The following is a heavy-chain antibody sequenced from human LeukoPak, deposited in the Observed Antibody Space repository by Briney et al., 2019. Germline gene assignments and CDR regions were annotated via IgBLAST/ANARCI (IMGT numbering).Heavy chain of an antibody. CDR3: ARRYWHDY. CDR2: ISGSGGTI. V-gene: IGHV3-11*01. J-gene: IGHJ4*02. D-gene: IGHD2-15*01. Sequence: GGPLRLSCAASGFTFSDYHMSWIRQAPGKGLEWISHISGSGGTIYHADSVKGRFTISRDNAKNSLYLQLSSLRADDTAVYYCARRYWHDYWGQGTLVTVSA. CDR1: GFTFSDYH.